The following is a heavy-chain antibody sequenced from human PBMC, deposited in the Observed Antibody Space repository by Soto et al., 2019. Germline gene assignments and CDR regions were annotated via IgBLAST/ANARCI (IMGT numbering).Heavy chain of an antibody. CDR1: GYSFTSYW. CDR3: ARQYSSGWPYYCCYGMDV. V-gene: IGHV5-51*01. Sequence: GESLKISCKGSGYSFTSYWIGWVRQMPGKGLEWMGIIYPGDSDTRYSPSFQGQVTISADKSISTAYLQWSSLKASDTAMYYCARQYSSGWPYYCCYGMDVWGQGTTVTVSS. J-gene: IGHJ6*02. CDR2: IYPGDSDT. D-gene: IGHD6-19*01.